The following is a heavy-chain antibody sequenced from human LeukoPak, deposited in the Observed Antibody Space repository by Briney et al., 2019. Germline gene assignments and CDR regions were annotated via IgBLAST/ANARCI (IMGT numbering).Heavy chain of an antibody. CDR2: INPNSGGT. CDR1: GYTFTGYF. Sequence: ASVKVSSKASGYTFTGYFMHWVRQAPGPGLEWMGRINPNSGGTNYAQKFQGRVTMTRDTSISTAYMELSRLRSDDTAVYYCARVVYCSGGSCTNWFDPWGQGTLVTVSS. CDR3: ARVVYCSGGSCTNWFDP. D-gene: IGHD2-15*01. J-gene: IGHJ5*02. V-gene: IGHV1-2*02.